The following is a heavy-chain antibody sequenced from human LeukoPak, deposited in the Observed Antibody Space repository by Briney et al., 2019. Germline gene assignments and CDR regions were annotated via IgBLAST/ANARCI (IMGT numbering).Heavy chain of an antibody. Sequence: PGGSLRLSCAASGFTFSSYAMSWVRQPPGKGLEWIGEINHSGSTNYNPSLKSRVTISVDTSKNQFSLKLSSVTAADTAVYYCARGRTSGWYEYYFDYWGQGTLVTVSS. D-gene: IGHD6-19*01. J-gene: IGHJ4*02. V-gene: IGHV4-34*01. CDR2: INHSGST. CDR1: GFTFSSYA. CDR3: ARGRTSGWYEYYFDY.